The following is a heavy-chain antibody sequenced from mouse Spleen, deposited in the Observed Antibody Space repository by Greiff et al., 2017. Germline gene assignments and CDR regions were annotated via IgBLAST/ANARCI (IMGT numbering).Heavy chain of an antibody. V-gene: IGHV5-17*01. Sequence: EVKLMESGGGLVKPGGSLKLSCAASGFTFSDYGMHWVRQAPEKGLEWVAYISSGSSTIYYADTVKGRFTISRDNAKNTLFLQMTSLRSEDTAMYYCARGRYGSSPSWFAYWGQGTLVTVSA. D-gene: IGHD1-1*01. CDR3: ARGRYGSSPSWFAY. J-gene: IGHJ3*01. CDR2: ISSGSSTI. CDR1: GFTFSDYG.